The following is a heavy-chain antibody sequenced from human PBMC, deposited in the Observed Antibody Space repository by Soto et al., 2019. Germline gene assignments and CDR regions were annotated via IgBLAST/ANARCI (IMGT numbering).Heavy chain of an antibody. CDR1: GGTFSSYA. V-gene: IGHV1-69*13. Sequence: ASVKVSCKASGGTFSSYAISWVRQAPGQGLEWMGGIIPIFATANYAQKFQGRVTITADESTGTAYMQLSSLRSEDTAVYYCARVVGATTAVAFDIWGQGTMVTVSS. J-gene: IGHJ3*02. D-gene: IGHD1-26*01. CDR3: ARVVGATTAVAFDI. CDR2: IIPIFATA.